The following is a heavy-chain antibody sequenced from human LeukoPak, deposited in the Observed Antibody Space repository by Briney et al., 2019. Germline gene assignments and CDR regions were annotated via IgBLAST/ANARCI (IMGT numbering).Heavy chain of an antibody. CDR2: ISYDGSNK. CDR1: GFTFSSYA. J-gene: IGHJ4*02. Sequence: TGGSLRLSCAASGFTFSSYAMHWVRQAPGKGLEWVAVISYDGSNKYYADSVKGRFTISRDNSKNTLYLQMNSLRAEDTAVYYCARSSSLVPAARGYFDYWGQGTLVTVSS. V-gene: IGHV3-30-3*01. CDR3: ARSSSLVPAARGYFDY. D-gene: IGHD2-2*01.